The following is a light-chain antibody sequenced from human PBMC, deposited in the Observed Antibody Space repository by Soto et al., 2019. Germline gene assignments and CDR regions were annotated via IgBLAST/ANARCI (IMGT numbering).Light chain of an antibody. CDR3: SSYTSSSTLLFV. V-gene: IGLV2-14*01. CDR2: DVS. J-gene: IGLJ1*01. Sequence: LTQPASVSGSPGQSITISCTGTSSDVGGYNYVSWYQQHPGKAPKLMIYDVSNRPSGVSNRFSGSKSGNTASLTISGLQAEDEADYYCSSYTSSSTLLFVFGTGTKVTVL. CDR1: SSDVGGYNY.